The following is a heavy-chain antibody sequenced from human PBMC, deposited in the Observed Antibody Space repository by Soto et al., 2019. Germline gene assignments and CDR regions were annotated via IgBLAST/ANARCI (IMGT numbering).Heavy chain of an antibody. CDR3: ARVRGAPRGWFDP. J-gene: IGHJ5*02. Sequence: PSETLSLTCTVSGGSISSYYWSWIRQPPGKGLEWIGYIYSSGSTYYNPSLKSRVTISVDTSKNQFSLKLSSVTAADTAVYYCARVRGAPRGWFDPWGQGTLVTVPQ. CDR2: IYSSGST. V-gene: IGHV4-59*08. D-gene: IGHD3-10*01. CDR1: GGSISSYY.